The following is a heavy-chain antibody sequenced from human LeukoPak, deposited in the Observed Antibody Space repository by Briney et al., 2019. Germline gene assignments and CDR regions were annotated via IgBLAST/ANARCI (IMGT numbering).Heavy chain of an antibody. CDR1: GYTFTSYY. Sequence: ASVKVSCKASGYTFTSYYMHWVRQAPGQGLEWMGIINPSGGSTSYAQKFQGRVTMTRDTSTSTVYMELSSLRSEDTAVYYCAGTSEDYYGSGSYLDDFDYWGQGTLVTVSS. D-gene: IGHD3-10*01. J-gene: IGHJ4*02. CDR2: INPSGGST. V-gene: IGHV1-46*01. CDR3: AGTSEDYYGSGSYLDDFDY.